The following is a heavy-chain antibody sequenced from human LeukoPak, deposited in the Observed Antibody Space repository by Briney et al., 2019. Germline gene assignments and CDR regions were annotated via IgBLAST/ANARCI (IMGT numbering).Heavy chain of an antibody. CDR3: ARDMATGSISLDP. V-gene: IGHV4-39*07. CDR2: IYYSGST. CDR1: GGSISSSSYY. D-gene: IGHD3-9*01. Sequence: PSGTLSLTCTVSGGSISSSSYYWGWIRQPPGKGLEWIGSIYYSGSTYYNPSLKSRVTISVDTSKNQFSLKLSSVTAADTAVYYCARDMATGSISLDPWGQGTLVTVSS. J-gene: IGHJ5*02.